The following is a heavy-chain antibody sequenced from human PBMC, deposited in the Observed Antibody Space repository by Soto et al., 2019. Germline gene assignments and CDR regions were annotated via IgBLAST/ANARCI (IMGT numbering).Heavy chain of an antibody. CDR2: ISAYNGNT. CDR1: GYTFTSYG. CDR3: ARDGQYCSSTSCYVAVHDY. J-gene: IGHJ4*02. V-gene: IGHV1-18*01. D-gene: IGHD2-2*01. Sequence: ASVKVSCKASGYTFTSYGISWVRQAPGQGLEWMGWISAYNGNTNYAQKLQGRVTMTTDTSTSTAYMELRSLRSDDTAVYYCARDGQYCSSTSCYVAVHDYWGQGTLVTVSS.